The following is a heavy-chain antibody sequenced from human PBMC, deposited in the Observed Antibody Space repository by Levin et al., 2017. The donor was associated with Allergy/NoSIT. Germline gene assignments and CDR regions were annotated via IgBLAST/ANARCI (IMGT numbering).Heavy chain of an antibody. CDR2: IDQDGTEK. CDR3: AQWYHIDF. Sequence: LSLTCAASGFTFSRLGMSWVRQAPGKGLEWVANIDQDGTEKKYVDSVKGRFIISRDNAKNSLYLQMNSLRAEDTAVYYCAQWYHIDFWGQGTLVTVSS. J-gene: IGHJ4*02. V-gene: IGHV3-7*01. CDR1: GFTFSRLG. D-gene: IGHD2-15*01.